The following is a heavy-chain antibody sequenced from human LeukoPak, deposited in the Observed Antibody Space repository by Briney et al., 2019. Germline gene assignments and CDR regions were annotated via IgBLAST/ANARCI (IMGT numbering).Heavy chain of an antibody. CDR3: TADLRL. D-gene: IGHD3-16*01. CDR2: IKSKTDGGTT. J-gene: IGHJ1*01. Sequence: GGSLRLSCAVSGFTFNTAWMSWVRQAPGKGLEYIGRIKSKTDGGTTYYAAPVKGRFTISRDDPKNTLYLQMNGLKIEDTVLYYCTADLRLWGQGTLVTVSS. V-gene: IGHV3-15*01. CDR1: GFTFNTAW.